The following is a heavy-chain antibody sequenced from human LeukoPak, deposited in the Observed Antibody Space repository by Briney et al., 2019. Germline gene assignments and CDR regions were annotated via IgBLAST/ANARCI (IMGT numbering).Heavy chain of an antibody. J-gene: IGHJ4*02. CDR3: AKDGTIGGSYPH. CDR1: GYTFTSYD. D-gene: IGHD1-26*01. Sequence: ASVKVSCRASGYTFTSYDINWVRQATGQGLEWMGWMNPNSGNTGYAQKFQGRVTMTRNTSITTAYMELRSLRSEDTAVYYCAKDGTIGGSYPHWGQGTLVTVSS. CDR2: MNPNSGNT. V-gene: IGHV1-8*01.